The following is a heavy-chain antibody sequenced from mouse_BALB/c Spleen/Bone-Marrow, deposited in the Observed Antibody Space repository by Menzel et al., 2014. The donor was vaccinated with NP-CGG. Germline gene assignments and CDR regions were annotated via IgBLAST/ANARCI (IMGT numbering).Heavy chain of an antibody. V-gene: IGHV4-1*02. D-gene: IGHD2-3*01. Sequence: VQLKDSGGGLVQPGGSLKLSCAASGFDFSRYWMSWVRQAPGKGLQWIGEINPESNTINYTPSLKDKFIISRDNAKNTLYLQMSKVRSEDTALYCCARLGYYGWFAYRGQGTLVTVSA. CDR2: INPESNTI. J-gene: IGHJ3*01. CDR1: GFDFSRYW. CDR3: ARLGYYGWFAY.